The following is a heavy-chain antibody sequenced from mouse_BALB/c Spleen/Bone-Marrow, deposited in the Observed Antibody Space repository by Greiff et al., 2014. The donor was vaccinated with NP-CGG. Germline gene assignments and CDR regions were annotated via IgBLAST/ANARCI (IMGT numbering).Heavy chain of an antibody. CDR3: AKQYGNYDWYFDV. J-gene: IGHJ1*01. V-gene: IGHV2-6-5*01. Sequence: VHLVESGPGLVAPSQSLSITCTVSGFSFNDYGVSWIRQPPGKGLEWPGVIWGGGSTYYNSALKSRLSISKDNSKSQVFLKMNSLQTDDTAMYYCAKQYGNYDWYFDVWGAGTTVTVSS. CDR2: IWGGGST. D-gene: IGHD2-1*01. CDR1: GFSFNDYG.